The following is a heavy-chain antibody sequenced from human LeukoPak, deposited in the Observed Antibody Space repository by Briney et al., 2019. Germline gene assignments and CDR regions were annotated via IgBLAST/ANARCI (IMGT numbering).Heavy chain of an antibody. CDR3: AKRGVVIRVILVGFHKEAYYFDS. Sequence: GRSLRLSCAVSGITLSNYAMTWVSQAPGKGLEWVAGISGSGGGTNYADSVKGRFTISRDNYKNTLYLQMNSLGAEDTAVYFCAKRGVVIRVILVGFHKEAYYFDSWGQGTLVTVSS. D-gene: IGHD3-22*01. J-gene: IGHJ4*02. CDR1: GITLSNYA. V-gene: IGHV3-23*01. CDR2: ISGSGGGT.